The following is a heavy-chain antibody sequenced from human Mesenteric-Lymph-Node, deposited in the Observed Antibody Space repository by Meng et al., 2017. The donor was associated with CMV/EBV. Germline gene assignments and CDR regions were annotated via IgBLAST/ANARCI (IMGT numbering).Heavy chain of an antibody. D-gene: IGHD2-2*01. Sequence: ESLKISCTASGFTFGDYAMSWVRQAPGKGLEWIGYIYYSGSTNYNPSLKSRVTISVDTSKNQFSLKLSSVTAADTAVYYCATYCSSTSCHRGAFDIWGQGTMVTVSS. J-gene: IGHJ3*02. CDR1: GFTFGDYA. CDR2: IYYSGST. V-gene: IGHV4-59*01. CDR3: ATYCSSTSCHRGAFDI.